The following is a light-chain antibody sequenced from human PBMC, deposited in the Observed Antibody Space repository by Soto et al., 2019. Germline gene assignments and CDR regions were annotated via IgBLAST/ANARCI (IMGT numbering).Light chain of an antibody. CDR3: SSYASTTSYV. CDR1: SNDVGGYNY. J-gene: IGLJ1*01. Sequence: QSALTQPASVSGSPGQSITLSCTGTSNDVGGYNYVSWYQQHPGKAPKLMISEVSNRPSGVSNRFSGSKSGNTASLTISGLQAEDEADYYCSSYASTTSYVFGDGTKPPS. V-gene: IGLV2-14*01. CDR2: EVS.